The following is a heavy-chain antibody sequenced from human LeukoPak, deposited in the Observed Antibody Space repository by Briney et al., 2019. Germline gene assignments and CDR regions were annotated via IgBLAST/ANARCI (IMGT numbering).Heavy chain of an antibody. CDR3: ARLGGYSSAIDY. CDR1: GYTFTSHW. D-gene: IGHD5-12*01. J-gene: IGHJ4*02. V-gene: IGHV5-51*01. CDR2: LYPDDSET. Sequence: GESLKISCKGSGYTFTSHWIGWVRQMPGKGLEWMGILYPDDSETRYSPSFQGHVTISADKSISTAYLQWSSLKASDTAMYYCARLGGYSSAIDYWGQGTLVTVSS.